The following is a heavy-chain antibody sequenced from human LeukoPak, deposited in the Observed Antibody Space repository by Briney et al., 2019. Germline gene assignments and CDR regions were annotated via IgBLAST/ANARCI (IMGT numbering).Heavy chain of an antibody. CDR2: INPKSGDA. CDR3: ARGEYSNGYPYRLDS. CDR1: GSTFSDYH. Sequence: ASVKVSFKASGSTFSDYHINWVRQASGQGREWMGWINPKSGDAKYGQAFQGRVTMTRDTSISTAYMELNRLRFDDTAMYYCARGEYSNGYPYRLDSWGQGTLVTVSS. J-gene: IGHJ4*02. V-gene: IGHV1-2*02. D-gene: IGHD3-16*01.